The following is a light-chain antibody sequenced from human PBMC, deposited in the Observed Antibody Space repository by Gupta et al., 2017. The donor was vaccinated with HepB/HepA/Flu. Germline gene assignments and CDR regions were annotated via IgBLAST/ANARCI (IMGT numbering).Light chain of an antibody. Sequence: EIVLTQSPGTLSLSPGERATLSCRASQSVNSDYLAWYQQKPGQAPRLLIYGASSRATGIPERFSGGGSGTDFTLTISRLEPEDFAVYYCQQFGSSPFTFGPGTKVDVK. V-gene: IGKV3-20*01. CDR1: QSVNSDY. CDR2: GAS. CDR3: QQFGSSPFT. J-gene: IGKJ3*01.